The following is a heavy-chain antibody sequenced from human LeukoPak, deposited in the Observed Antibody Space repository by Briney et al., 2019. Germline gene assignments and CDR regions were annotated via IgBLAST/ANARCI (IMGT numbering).Heavy chain of an antibody. CDR3: ARSSGYRFDP. CDR1: GFIFSRSS. CDR2: INPDGSMK. D-gene: IGHD5-18*01. V-gene: IGHV3-7*01. Sequence: GGSLRLSCAGSGFIFSRSSMTWVRQSPEKGLEWVATINPDGSMKWYLDSVKGRFTISRDNAKNTLYLQMNSLRAEDTAVYYCARSSGYRFDPWGQGTLVTVSS. J-gene: IGHJ5*02.